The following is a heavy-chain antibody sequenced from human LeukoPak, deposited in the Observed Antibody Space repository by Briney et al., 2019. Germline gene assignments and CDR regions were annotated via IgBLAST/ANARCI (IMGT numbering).Heavy chain of an antibody. D-gene: IGHD3-10*01. CDR2: MNPSSGNT. CDR3: ARATMVRGVIIGY. CDR1: GYTFTSYD. Sequence: ASVKVSCKASGYTFTSYDINWVRQATGQGLEWMGWMNPSSGNTGYAQKFQGRVTMSRNTSISTAYMELSSLRSEDTAVYYCARATMVRGVIIGYWGQGTLVTVSS. J-gene: IGHJ4*02. V-gene: IGHV1-8*01.